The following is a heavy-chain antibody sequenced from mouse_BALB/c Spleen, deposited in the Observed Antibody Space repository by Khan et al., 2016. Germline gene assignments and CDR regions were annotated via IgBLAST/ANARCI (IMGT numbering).Heavy chain of an antibody. CDR1: GFAFSRYW. CDR3: ARAGYYGYLAY. V-gene: IGHV4-1*02. D-gene: IGHD1-1*01. CDR2: INPDSYTI. J-gene: IGHJ3*01. Sequence: EVKLLESGGGLVHPGGSLKLSCAASGFAFSRYWMSWVRQAPGKGLEWIGEINPDSYTINYTPSLKDKFIISRDNAKNTLYLQMSNVRSEDTALSYCARAGYYGYLAYWGQGTLVTVSA.